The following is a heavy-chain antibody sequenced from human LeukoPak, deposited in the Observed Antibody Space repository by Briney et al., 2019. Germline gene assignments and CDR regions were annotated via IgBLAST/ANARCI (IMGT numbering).Heavy chain of an antibody. D-gene: IGHD5-18*01. CDR1: GYTFTGYY. V-gene: IGHV1-2*02. CDR3: AREGYRYGQRYYYGMDV. CDR2: INPNSGGT. J-gene: IGHJ6*02. Sequence: ASVKVSCKASGYTFTGYYMHWVRQAPGQGLEWMGWINPNSGGTNYAQKFQGRVTMTRDTSISTAYMELSRLRSDDTAVYYCAREGYRYGQRYYYGMDVWGQGTTVTVSS.